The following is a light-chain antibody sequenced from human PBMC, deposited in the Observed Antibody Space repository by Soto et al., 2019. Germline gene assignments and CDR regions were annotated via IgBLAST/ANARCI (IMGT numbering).Light chain of an antibody. V-gene: IGKV1-39*01. CDR3: QQSYSTPRT. CDR1: QSISTY. Sequence: DIQLTQSPSSLSASEGDRVTITCRAGQSISTYLNWYQQKPGKAPKLLIYGASSLQSGVPSRFSDSGSGTDFTLAISSLQPEDFATYYCQQSYSTPRTFGQGTKVEVK. J-gene: IGKJ1*01. CDR2: GAS.